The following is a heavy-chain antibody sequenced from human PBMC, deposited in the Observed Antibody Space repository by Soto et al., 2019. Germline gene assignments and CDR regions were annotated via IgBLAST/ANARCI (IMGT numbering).Heavy chain of an antibody. CDR3: ARGEQYSGRIFDY. J-gene: IGHJ4*01. D-gene: IGHD1-26*01. CDR1: GDSVSGGRDG. V-gene: IGHV6-1*01. Sequence: PXQALSIAFAIRGDSVSGGRDGWSLVRHSPARGLEWLGRTCYRSKWYYEYAVSVRGRITINPDTSKNQYSLQLNSVTPEDTAVYFCARGEQYSGRIFDYWGQGTVVTVSS. CDR2: TCYRSKWYY.